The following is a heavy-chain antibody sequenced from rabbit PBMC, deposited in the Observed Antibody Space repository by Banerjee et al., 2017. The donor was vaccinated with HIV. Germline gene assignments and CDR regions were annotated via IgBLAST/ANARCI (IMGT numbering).Heavy chain of an antibody. Sequence: QSLEESGGDLVKPGASLTLTCTASGFSFSGGQYMCWVRQAPGKGLEWIACTDITSVATWYASWAKGRFTISKTSSTTVTLQMPSLTAADTATYFCARAQRASAYVVSRLDLWGPGTLVTVS. CDR2: TDITSVAT. D-gene: IGHD6-1*01. V-gene: IGHV1S40*01. CDR3: ARAQRASAYVVSRLDL. J-gene: IGHJ6*01. CDR1: GFSFSGGQY.